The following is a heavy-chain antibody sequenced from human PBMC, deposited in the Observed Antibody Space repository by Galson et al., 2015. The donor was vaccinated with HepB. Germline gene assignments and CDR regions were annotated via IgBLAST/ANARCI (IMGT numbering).Heavy chain of an antibody. CDR2: ITPLFGTA. D-gene: IGHD3-10*01. Sequence: SVKVSCKASGGTFSNYGIDWVRQAPGQGLEWIGGITPLFGTANYAQIFQGRVTITADKSTSTAYMELSSLRSEDTAVYYCARGYGSGSFYYHYWGQGSLVTVSS. CDR3: ARGYGSGSFYYHY. J-gene: IGHJ4*02. V-gene: IGHV1-69*06. CDR1: GGTFSNYG.